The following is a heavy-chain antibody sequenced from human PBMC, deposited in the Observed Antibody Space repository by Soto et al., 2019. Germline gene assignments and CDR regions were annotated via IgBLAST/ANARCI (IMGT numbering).Heavy chain of an antibody. Sequence: EVQLVESGGGLVQPGGSLRLSCAASGFTFSDHHIDWVRQAPGKGLEWVGRSRNKAKSYTTEYAASVKGRFTISRDDSKSSVFLQMHSLKIEDTAMYYWVREESSGSSSAFDIWGQGTMVTVSS. D-gene: IGHD1-26*01. CDR2: SRNKAKSYTT. J-gene: IGHJ3*02. CDR3: VREESSGSSSAFDI. V-gene: IGHV3-72*01. CDR1: GFTFSDHH.